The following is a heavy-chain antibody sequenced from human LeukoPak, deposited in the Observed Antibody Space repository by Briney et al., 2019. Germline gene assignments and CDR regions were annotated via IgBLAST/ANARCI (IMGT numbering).Heavy chain of an antibody. CDR1: GFTFNDYY. J-gene: IGHJ5*02. Sequence: GGSLRLSCAASGFTFNDYYMSWIRQAPGKGLEWLSYINTGGTNTHYADSVKGRFTISRDNAKKSLYLEMNNLRAEDAAVYYCATDGAGFDTWGQGVLVTVSS. V-gene: IGHV3-11*01. CDR3: ATDGAGFDT. CDR2: INTGGTNT.